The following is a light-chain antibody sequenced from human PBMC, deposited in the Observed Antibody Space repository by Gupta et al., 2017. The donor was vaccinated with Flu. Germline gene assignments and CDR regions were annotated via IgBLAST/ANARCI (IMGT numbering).Light chain of an antibody. V-gene: IGLV8-61*01. Sequence: QTVVTQEPSFSVSPGRTVTLTCGLSSGSVSPSHYPSWYQQTPGQAPRTLIYSTNTRSSGVPDRFSGSILGNTAALTITGAQADDESDYYCVLYMGSGISVFGGGTKLTVL. CDR3: VLYMGSGISV. CDR1: SGSVSPSHY. J-gene: IGLJ2*01. CDR2: STN.